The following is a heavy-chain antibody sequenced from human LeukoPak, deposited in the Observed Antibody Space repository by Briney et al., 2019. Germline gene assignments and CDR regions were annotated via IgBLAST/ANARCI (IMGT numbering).Heavy chain of an antibody. CDR2: ITPLFGTA. J-gene: IGHJ1*01. V-gene: IGHV1-69*13. CDR1: GGTFSKYT. CDR3: ARDSSDIQSLIGH. D-gene: IGHD2-15*01. Sequence: SVKVSCKASGGTFSKYTISWVRQRPGQGLEWMGGITPLFGTANYAQKFQGRVTITADESASTAYMELSSLRSEDTAVYYCARDSSDIQSLIGHWGQGTLVTASS.